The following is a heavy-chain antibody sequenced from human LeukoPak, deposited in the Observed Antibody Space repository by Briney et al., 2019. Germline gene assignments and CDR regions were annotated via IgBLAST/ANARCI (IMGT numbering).Heavy chain of an antibody. V-gene: IGHV1-8*03. D-gene: IGHD3-22*01. CDR3: ARGRSNYYDSSGSDY. CDR2: MNPNSGNT. J-gene: IGHJ4*02. CDR1: GYTFASYD. Sequence: ASVKVSCKASGYTFASYDINWVRQATGQGLEWMGWMNPNSGNTGYAQKFQGRVTITRNTSISTAYMELSSLRSEDTAVYYCARGRSNYYDSSGSDYWRQGTLVTVSS.